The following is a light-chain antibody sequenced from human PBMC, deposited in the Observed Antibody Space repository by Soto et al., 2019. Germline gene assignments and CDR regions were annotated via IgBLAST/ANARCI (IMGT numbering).Light chain of an antibody. CDR1: QSVGSA. V-gene: IGKV3-15*01. CDR2: GAS. CDR3: QQYKNWPPLT. J-gene: IGKJ4*01. Sequence: EIVMTQSPATLSVSPGERATLSCRASQSVGSAVAWYQHKPGQAPRLLIVGASIRTTGVPGRFSGGGSGTELTIPTSSLQSADFVVYACQQYKNWPPLTFGGGTKVEVK.